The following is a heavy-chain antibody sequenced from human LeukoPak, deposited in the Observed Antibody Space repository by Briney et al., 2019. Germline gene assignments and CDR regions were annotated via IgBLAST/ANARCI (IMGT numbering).Heavy chain of an antibody. CDR3: TTGIRGD. CDR2: IASKTDGGTT. V-gene: IGHV3-15*04. CDR1: GLTVTNAC. Sequence: PGGSLRVSCAASGLTVTNACMNWVRQGPGKGLEWVGRIASKTDGGTTDYAAPVKGRFTISRDDSKNTLFLQMNSLKTEDTAVYYCTTGIRGDCGQGTLVTVSS. J-gene: IGHJ4*02.